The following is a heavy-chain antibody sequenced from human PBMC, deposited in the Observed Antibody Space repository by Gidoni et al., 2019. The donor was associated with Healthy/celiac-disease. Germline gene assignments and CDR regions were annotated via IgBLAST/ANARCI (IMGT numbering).Heavy chain of an antibody. D-gene: IGHD4-4*01. Sequence: QVQLVQSGAEVKKPGSSVKVSCKASGGTFSRYAISWVRQAPGQGLEWMGGIIPIFGTANYAQKFQGRVTITADESTSTAYMELSSLRSEDTAVYYCARDRDDSNYNIYYYGMDVWGQGTTVTVSS. J-gene: IGHJ6*02. CDR3: ARDRDDSNYNIYYYGMDV. V-gene: IGHV1-69*01. CDR2: IIPIFGTA. CDR1: GGTFSRYA.